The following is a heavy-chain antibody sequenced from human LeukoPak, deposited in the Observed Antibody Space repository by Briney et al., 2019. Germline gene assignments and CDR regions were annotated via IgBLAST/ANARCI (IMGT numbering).Heavy chain of an antibody. J-gene: IGHJ4*02. V-gene: IGHV4-31*03. Sequence: SETLSLTCTVSGGSISSGGYYWSWIRQHPGKGLEWIVYIYYSGSTYYNPSLKSRVTISVDTSKNQFSLKLSSVTAADTAVYYCARGGYSGYEEINYFDYWGQGTLVTVSS. CDR3: ARGGYSGYEEINYFDY. CDR2: IYYSGST. CDR1: GGSISSGGYY. D-gene: IGHD5-12*01.